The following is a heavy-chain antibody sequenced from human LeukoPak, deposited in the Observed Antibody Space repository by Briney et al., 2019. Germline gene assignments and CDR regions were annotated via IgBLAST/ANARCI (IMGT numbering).Heavy chain of an antibody. CDR1: GGSISSYY. V-gene: IGHV4-4*07. CDR2: IFTSGST. CDR3: ARHVPYYDSDFSAWGMDV. J-gene: IGHJ6*02. D-gene: IGHD3-16*01. Sequence: SETLSLTCTVSGGSISSYYWSWVRQPAGKGLEWIGRIFTSGSTNYNPSLKSRVTMSVDTSKSQFSLRLSSVTAADTAVYYCARHVPYYDSDFSAWGMDVWGQGTTVTVSS.